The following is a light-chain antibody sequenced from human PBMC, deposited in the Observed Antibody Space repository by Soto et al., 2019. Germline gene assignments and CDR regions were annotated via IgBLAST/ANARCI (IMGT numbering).Light chain of an antibody. CDR2: EVS. J-gene: IGLJ2*01. CDR3: MSYVGGNSVA. V-gene: IGLV2-8*01. CDR1: DNDVGRYDY. Sequence: QSVLTQPPSASGSPGMSVTLSCSGTDNDVGRYDYVSWYQQHPGKAPKLLIYEVSKRPSGVPDRFSASKSGNTASLTVSGLQGEDEAYYYCMSYVGGNSVAFGGGTKLTVL.